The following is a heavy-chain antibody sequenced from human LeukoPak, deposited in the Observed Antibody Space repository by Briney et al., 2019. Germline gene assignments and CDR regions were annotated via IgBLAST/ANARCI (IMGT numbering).Heavy chain of an antibody. D-gene: IGHD6-13*01. V-gene: IGHV4-4*07. CDR3: ARVSSSWYQDWYFDL. J-gene: IGHJ2*01. Sequence: SETLSLTCTVSGGSISSYYWSWIRQPAGKGLEWIGRIYTSGSTNYNPSLKSRVTMSVDTSKNQFSLKLSSVTAADAAAYYCARVSSSWYQDWYFDLWGRGTLVTVSS. CDR2: IYTSGST. CDR1: GGSISSYY.